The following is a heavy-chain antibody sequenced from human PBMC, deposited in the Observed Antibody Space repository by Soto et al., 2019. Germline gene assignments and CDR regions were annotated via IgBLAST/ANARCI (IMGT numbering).Heavy chain of an antibody. V-gene: IGHV1-18*01. D-gene: IGHD3-22*01. CDR2: ISAYNGNT. CDR1: GYTFTSYG. CDR3: ARDGLWDYYDSSGPPDY. J-gene: IGHJ4*02. Sequence: QVQLVQSGAEVKKPGASVKVSCKASGYTFTSYGISWVRQAPGQGLEWMGWISAYNGNTNYAQKLQGRVTMTTDTATITADMELRSLRSDDTAVYYWARDGLWDYYDSSGPPDYWGQGTLVTVSS.